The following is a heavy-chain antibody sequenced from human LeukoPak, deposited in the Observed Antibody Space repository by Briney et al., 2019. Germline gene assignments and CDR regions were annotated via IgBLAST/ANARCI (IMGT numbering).Heavy chain of an antibody. J-gene: IGHJ5*02. CDR2: IKQDGSEK. CDR1: GFTFSSYW. D-gene: IGHD6-13*01. Sequence: GGSLRLSCAASGFTFSSYWMSWVRQAPGKGLGWVANIKQDGSEKYYVDSVKGRFTISRDNAKNSLYLQMNSLRAEDTAVYYCARDQLVREHNWFDPWGQGTLVTVSS. V-gene: IGHV3-7*01. CDR3: ARDQLVREHNWFDP.